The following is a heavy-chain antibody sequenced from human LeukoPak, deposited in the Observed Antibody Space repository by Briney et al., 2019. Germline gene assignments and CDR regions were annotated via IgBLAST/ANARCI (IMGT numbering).Heavy chain of an antibody. D-gene: IGHD5-12*01. CDR3: ARAKRGYFFYMDV. J-gene: IGHJ6*03. Sequence: ASVKVSCKASGYTFTGYYMHWVRQAPGQGLEWMGWINPNSGGTNYAQKFQGRVTMTRDTSISTDYMELSRLRSDDTAVYYCARAKRGYFFYMDVWGKGTTVTVSS. V-gene: IGHV1-2*02. CDR1: GYTFTGYY. CDR2: INPNSGGT.